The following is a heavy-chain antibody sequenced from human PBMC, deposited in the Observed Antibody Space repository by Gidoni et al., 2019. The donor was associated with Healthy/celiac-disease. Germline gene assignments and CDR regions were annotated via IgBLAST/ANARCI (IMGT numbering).Heavy chain of an antibody. CDR1: GGSISSSSYY. J-gene: IGHJ4*02. D-gene: IGHD3-22*01. Sequence: QLQLQESGPGLVKPSETLSLTCTVSGGSISSSSYYWGWIRQPPGKGLGWIGSIYYSGSTYYNPSLKSRVTISVDTSKNQFSLKLSSVTAADTAVYYCARRGLGWYYYDIWGQGTLVTVSS. CDR3: ARRGLGWYYYDI. V-gene: IGHV4-39*01. CDR2: IYYSGST.